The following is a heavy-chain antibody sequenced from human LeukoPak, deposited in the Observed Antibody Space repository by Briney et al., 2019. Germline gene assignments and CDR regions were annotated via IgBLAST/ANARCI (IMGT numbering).Heavy chain of an antibody. V-gene: IGHV5-51*01. CDR2: IYPADSDT. CDR1: GYKFISYW. Sequence: GESLKISCQGSGYKFISYWIGWVRQMPGKGLEWMGIIYPADSDTRYSPSFQGQVTISADKSNSTTYLQWNSLKASITAVYYCATGYKWFDSWGQGTLVTVSS. CDR3: ATGYKWFDS. J-gene: IGHJ5*01.